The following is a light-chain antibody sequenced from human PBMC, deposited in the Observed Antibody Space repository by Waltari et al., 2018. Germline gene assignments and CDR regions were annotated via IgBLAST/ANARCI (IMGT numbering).Light chain of an antibody. CDR2: GAS. V-gene: IGKV3-20*01. CDR3: QQFLTSRT. CDR1: QSVSGSY. Sequence: EIVLTQSPGTLSLSPGERATLSCRASQSVSGSYLAWYQHISGQAPRLLIYGASTRATGIPDRFSGGGSGTDFTLTISRLEPEDFAVYYCQQFLTSRTFGQGTRVEIK. J-gene: IGKJ1*01.